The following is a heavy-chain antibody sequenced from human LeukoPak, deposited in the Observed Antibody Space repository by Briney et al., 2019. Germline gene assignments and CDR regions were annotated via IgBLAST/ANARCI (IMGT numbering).Heavy chain of an antibody. D-gene: IGHD6-13*01. Sequence: GGSLRLSCAGSGFTFSNYGMSWVRQAPGKGLEWVSAISGSGGSTHYADSVKGRFTISRDNSKNTLYLQMNSLRAEDTAVYYCAKTRPLDSSSWSHGDYWGQGTLVTVSS. CDR2: ISGSGGST. J-gene: IGHJ4*02. V-gene: IGHV3-23*01. CDR1: GFTFSNYG. CDR3: AKTRPLDSSSWSHGDY.